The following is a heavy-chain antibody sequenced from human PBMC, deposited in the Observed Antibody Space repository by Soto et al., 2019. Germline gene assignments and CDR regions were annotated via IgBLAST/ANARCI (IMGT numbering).Heavy chain of an antibody. CDR3: ARGAAAGMDYYYYGMDV. V-gene: IGHV1-69*01. D-gene: IGHD6-13*01. J-gene: IGHJ6*02. Sequence: QVQLVQSGAEVKKPGSSVKVSCKASGGTFSSYAISWVRQAPGQGLEWMGGIIPIFGTANDAQKFQGRVTITADESTSTAYMELSSLRSEDTAVYYCARGAAAGMDYYYYGMDVWGQGTTVTVSS. CDR2: IIPIFGTA. CDR1: GGTFSSYA.